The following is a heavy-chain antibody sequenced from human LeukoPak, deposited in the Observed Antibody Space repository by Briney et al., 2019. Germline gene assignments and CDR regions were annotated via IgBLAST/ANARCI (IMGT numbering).Heavy chain of an antibody. J-gene: IGHJ3*02. CDR3: ARHGPLIRYRTAFDT. CDR2: IYYSGST. CDR1: GGSISSGGYY. D-gene: IGHD3-9*01. V-gene: IGHV4-39*01. Sequence: SETLSLTCTVSGGSISSGGYYWSWIRQHPGKGLEWIGYIYYSGSTYYDPSLKSRVTISVDVSNNQFSLMLSSVTAADTALYYCARHGPLIRYRTAFDTWGQGTMVTVSS.